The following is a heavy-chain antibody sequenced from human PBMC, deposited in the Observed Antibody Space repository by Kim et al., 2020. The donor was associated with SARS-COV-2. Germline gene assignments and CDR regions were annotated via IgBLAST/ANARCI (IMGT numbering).Heavy chain of an antibody. V-gene: IGHV3-48*02. CDR2: ISSSSSTI. J-gene: IGHJ4*02. CDR1: GVTFSSYS. CDR3: ARDGGGYYDSSGYYLSYFDY. D-gene: IGHD3-22*01. Sequence: GGSLRLSCAASGVTFSSYSMNWVRQAPGKGLEWVSYISSSSSTIYYADSVKGRFTISRDNAKNSLYLQMNSLRDEDTAVYYCARDGGGYYDSSGYYLSYFDYWGQGTLVTVSS.